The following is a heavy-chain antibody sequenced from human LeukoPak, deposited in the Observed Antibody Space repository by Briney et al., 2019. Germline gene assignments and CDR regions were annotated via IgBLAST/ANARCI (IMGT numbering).Heavy chain of an antibody. CDR3: ARQNDFRLDY. V-gene: IGHV5-51*01. Sequence: GESLKISCKGSGYTFSSYWIGWVRQMPGKGLEWMGIIYPGDSDTRYSPSSQGQVTISVDTSIGTAYLQWSSLKASDTAIYYCARQNDFRLDYWGQGTLVTVSS. CDR1: GYTFSSYW. J-gene: IGHJ4*02. CDR2: IYPGDSDT. D-gene: IGHD3-3*01.